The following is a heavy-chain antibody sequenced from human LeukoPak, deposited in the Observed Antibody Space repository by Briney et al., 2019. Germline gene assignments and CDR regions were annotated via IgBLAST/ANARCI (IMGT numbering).Heavy chain of an antibody. V-gene: IGHV3-23*01. J-gene: IGHJ4*02. CDR1: GFTFSSYA. CDR2: IRGSGGST. Sequence: QPGGSLRLSCAASGFTFSSYAVSWVRQAPGKGLEWVSSIRGSGGSTYSADSVKGRFTISRDNSKNTLYLQMNSLRAEDTALYYCAKDRSCTNDICHGDFDYWGQGTLVTVSS. CDR3: AKDRSCTNDICHGDFDY. D-gene: IGHD2-8*01.